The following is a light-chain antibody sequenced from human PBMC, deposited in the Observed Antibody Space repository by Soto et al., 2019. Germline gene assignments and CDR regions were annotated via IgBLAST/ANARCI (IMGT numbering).Light chain of an antibody. CDR2: DAS. V-gene: IGKV3-11*01. Sequence: EIVLTQSPATLSLSPGESATLSCRASQSVSTYLAWYQLNPDQPPRLLIYDASNRSTGIPARFSGSGSGTDFTLTISSLEPEDFTVYYCQHRGNWPRTFGQGTKLEIK. CDR3: QHRGNWPRT. J-gene: IGKJ2*01. CDR1: QSVSTY.